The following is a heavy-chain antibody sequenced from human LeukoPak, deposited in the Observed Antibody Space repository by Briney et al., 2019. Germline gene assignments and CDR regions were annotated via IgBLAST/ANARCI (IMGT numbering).Heavy chain of an antibody. Sequence: GGSLRLSCAASGFTFSITWMNWVRQAPGKGLEWVGRIKNKAVIDTRDFAAPVKDRFSISRDDSKNTVYLQMNSLKTDDTALYYCTTGYCTPWYDGYWGQGTLVTVSS. CDR3: TTGYCTPWYDGY. CDR2: IKNKAVIDTR. CDR1: GFTFSITW. V-gene: IGHV3-15*01. D-gene: IGHD1-1*01. J-gene: IGHJ4*02.